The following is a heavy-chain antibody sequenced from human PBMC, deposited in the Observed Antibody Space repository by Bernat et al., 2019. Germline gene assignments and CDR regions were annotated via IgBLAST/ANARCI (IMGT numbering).Heavy chain of an antibody. CDR2: INHSGST. CDR3: ARVEELPNYYYYYMDV. Sequence: QVQLQQWGPGLLKPSETLSLTCAVYGGSFSGYYWSWIRQPPGKGLEWIGEINHSGSTNYNPSLKSRVTISVDTSKNQFSLKLSSVTAADSAVYYCARVEELPNYYYYYMDVWGKGTTVTVSS. V-gene: IGHV4-34*01. D-gene: IGHD1-7*01. CDR1: GGSFSGYY. J-gene: IGHJ6*03.